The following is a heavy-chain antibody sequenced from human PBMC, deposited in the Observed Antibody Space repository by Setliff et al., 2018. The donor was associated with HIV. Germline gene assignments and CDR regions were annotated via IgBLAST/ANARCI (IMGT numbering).Heavy chain of an antibody. D-gene: IGHD3-10*01. J-gene: IGHJ6*02. CDR1: GYTFTDYY. Sequence: ASVKVSCKASGYTFTDYYMHWVRQAPGQGLEWMGIINPSGGSTAYPQKFQGRVTMTRDTSTSTAYMELNSLRSEDTAVYYCARGSDSGSYSYYYGMDVWGQGTTVTVSS. CDR2: INPSGGST. V-gene: IGHV1-46*01. CDR3: ARGSDSGSYSYYYGMDV.